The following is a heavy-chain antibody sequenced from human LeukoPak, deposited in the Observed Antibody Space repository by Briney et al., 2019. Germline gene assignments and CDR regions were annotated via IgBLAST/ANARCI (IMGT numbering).Heavy chain of an antibody. Sequence: PSETLSLTCAVPGYSISSGYYWGWIRQPPGKGLEWIGSIYHSGSTYYNPSLKSRVTISVDPSKNQFSLKLSSVTAADTAVYYCARHEVFNWFDPWGQGTLVTVSS. CDR1: GYSISSGYY. CDR3: ARHEVFNWFDP. J-gene: IGHJ5*02. D-gene: IGHD5/OR15-5a*01. V-gene: IGHV4-38-2*01. CDR2: IYHSGST.